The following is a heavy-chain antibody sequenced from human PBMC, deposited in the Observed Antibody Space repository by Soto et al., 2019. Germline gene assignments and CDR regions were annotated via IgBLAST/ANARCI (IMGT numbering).Heavy chain of an antibody. CDR1: GFTFSSYE. V-gene: IGHV3-48*03. D-gene: IGHD3-10*01. CDR3: ARDAGINGMDV. CDR2: ISSSGSTI. Sequence: EVQLVESGGGLVQPGGSLRLSCAASGFTFSSYEKNWVRQAPGKGLEWVSYISSSGSTIHYADSVKGRFTVSRDNAKNSLYLQMTSLRAEDTAVYYCARDAGINGMDVWGQGTTVTVSS. J-gene: IGHJ6*02.